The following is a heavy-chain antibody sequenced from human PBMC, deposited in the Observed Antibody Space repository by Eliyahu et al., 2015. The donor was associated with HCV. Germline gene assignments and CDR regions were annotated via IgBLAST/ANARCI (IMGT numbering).Heavy chain of an antibody. CDR2: XSGSGGST. V-gene: IGHV3-23*01. CDR1: GFTFSSYA. CDR3: AKGRGAFDI. Sequence: EVQLLESGGGXVQXGGSLRLSCXASGFTFSSYAMGWVRQAPGKGLEWVSAXSGSGGSTYYADSVKGRFTISRDNSKNTLYLQMNSLRAEDTAVYYCAKGRGAFDIWGQGTMVTVSS. J-gene: IGHJ3*02.